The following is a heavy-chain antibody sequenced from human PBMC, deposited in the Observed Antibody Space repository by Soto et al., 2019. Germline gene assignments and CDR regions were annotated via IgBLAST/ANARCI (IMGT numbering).Heavy chain of an antibody. CDR1: GGTFSSYA. D-gene: IGHD3-22*01. J-gene: IGHJ6*02. V-gene: IGHV1-69*13. CDR3: ARDTTDSSGYLGDAYYYYYGMDV. CDR2: IILIFGTA. Sequence: SVRVSCKAAGGTFSSYAISWVRQAPGQGLQWTGGIILIFGTANSAQKFQGRVTVPGNESPRTASMELSSLRSEDPPVYYCARDTTDSSGYLGDAYYYYYGMDVWGQGTTVTVSS.